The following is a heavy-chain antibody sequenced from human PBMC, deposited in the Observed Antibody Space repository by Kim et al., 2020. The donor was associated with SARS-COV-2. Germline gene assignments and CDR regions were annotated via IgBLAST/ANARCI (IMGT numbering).Heavy chain of an antibody. J-gene: IGHJ4*02. D-gene: IGHD3-9*01. V-gene: IGHV3-30*02. CDR3: AKDQRYFDWCFDY. Sequence: ADSVKGRFTISRDNSKNTLYLQMNSLRAEDTAVYYCAKDQRYFDWCFDYWGQGTLVTVSS.